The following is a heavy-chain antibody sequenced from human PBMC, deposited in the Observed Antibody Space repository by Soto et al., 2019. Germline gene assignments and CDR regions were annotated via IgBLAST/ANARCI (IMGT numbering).Heavy chain of an antibody. J-gene: IGHJ6*02. CDR2: IGSSSNYI. CDR1: GFTFTTYS. V-gene: IGHV3-21*06. D-gene: IGHD2-2*01. Sequence: PGGSLRLSCAASGFTFTTYSLTWVRQAPGKGLEWVASIGSSSNYIYYADSVKDRFTISRDNAKNSLFLQMNSLRAEDTAVYYCATLTYCSSASCPNYYYVMDVWGQGTTVTVSS. CDR3: ATLTYCSSASCPNYYYVMDV.